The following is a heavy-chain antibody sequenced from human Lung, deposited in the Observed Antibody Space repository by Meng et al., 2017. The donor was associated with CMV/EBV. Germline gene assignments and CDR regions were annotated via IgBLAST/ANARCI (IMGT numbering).Heavy chain of an antibody. CDR1: GFTFSNYE. CDR3: ARNAQNTGDPSNY. Sequence: GGSLRLXXAASGFTFSNYEMNWVRQAPGQGLEWVSYISTSGSTMYYADSVKGRFTVSRDNTKNSLYLQMNSLRDEDTAVYYCARNAQNTGDPSNYWGQGTXVTVSS. CDR2: ISTSGSTM. V-gene: IGHV3-48*03. D-gene: IGHD1-1*01. J-gene: IGHJ4*02.